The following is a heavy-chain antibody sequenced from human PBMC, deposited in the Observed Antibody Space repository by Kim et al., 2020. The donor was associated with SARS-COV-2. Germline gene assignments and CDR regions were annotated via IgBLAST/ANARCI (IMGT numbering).Heavy chain of an antibody. CDR3: ARESPKLAYCGGDCYSDAFDI. Sequence: GGSLRLSCAASGFTFSIYWMSWVRQAPGKGLEWVANIKQDGSEKYYVDSVKGRFTISRDNAKNSLYLQMNSLRAEDTAVYYCARESPKLAYCGGDCYSDAFDILRQGTMVTLSS. D-gene: IGHD2-21*02. J-gene: IGHJ3*02. CDR2: IKQDGSEK. CDR1: GFTFSIYW. V-gene: IGHV3-7*01.